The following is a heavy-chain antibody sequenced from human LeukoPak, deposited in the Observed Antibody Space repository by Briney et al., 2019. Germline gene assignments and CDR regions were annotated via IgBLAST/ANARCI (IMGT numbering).Heavy chain of an antibody. D-gene: IGHD2-15*01. V-gene: IGHV4-59*01. J-gene: IGHJ6*02. CDR3: ARINCSGGSCYSGTYYYGMDV. CDR1: GGSISSYY. CDR2: IYYSGST. Sequence: SETLSLTCTVSGGSISSYYWSWIRQPPGKGLEWIGYIYYSGSTNYNPSLKSRVTISVDTSKNQFSLKLSSVTAADTAVYYSARINCSGGSCYSGTYYYGMDVWGQGTTVTVSS.